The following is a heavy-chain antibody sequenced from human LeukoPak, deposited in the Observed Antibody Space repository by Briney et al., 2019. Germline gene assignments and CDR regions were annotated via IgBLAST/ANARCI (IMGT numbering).Heavy chain of an antibody. J-gene: IGHJ4*02. CDR3: AKEGFGSGEGY. CDR1: GFTFSSYA. V-gene: IGHV3-23*01. Sequence: GGSLRLSCAAFGFTFSSYAMTWVRHAPGKGLEWVSVISGSGGSTYYADSVNGRFTLSTDNSKNTLYLQINRMRAEDTAVYYCAKEGFGSGEGYWGQGTLVTVSS. D-gene: IGHD3-10*01. CDR2: ISGSGGST.